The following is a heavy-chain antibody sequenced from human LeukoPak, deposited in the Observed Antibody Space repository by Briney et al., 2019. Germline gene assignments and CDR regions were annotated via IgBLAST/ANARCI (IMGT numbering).Heavy chain of an antibody. V-gene: IGHV5-51*01. J-gene: IGHJ4*02. D-gene: IGHD4/OR15-4a*01. CDR1: GYSFTTYC. CDR2: IYPGDSDT. Sequence: GESLRISCEGSGYSFTTYCISWVRQMPGKGLEWMGIIYPGDSDTRYGPSFQGQVTISADKSISTAYLQWSSLKASDTAMYYCARQTDIYGGLPFDYWAREPWSPSPQ. CDR3: ARQTDIYGGLPFDY.